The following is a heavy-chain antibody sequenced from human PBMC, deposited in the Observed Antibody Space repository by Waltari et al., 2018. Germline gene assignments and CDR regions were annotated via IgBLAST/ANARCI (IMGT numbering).Heavy chain of an antibody. CDR3: SSSSWPYYYYYGMDV. CDR2: IKSKTDGGTT. D-gene: IGHD6-13*01. J-gene: IGHJ6*02. CDR1: GFTFSNAW. V-gene: IGHV3-15*07. Sequence: EVQLVESGGGLVKPGGSLRLSCAASGFTFSNAWMNWVRQAPGKGLEWVGRIKSKTDGGTTDYAAPVKGRFTISRDDSKNTLYLQMNSLKTEDTAVYYCSSSSWPYYYYYGMDVWGQGTTVTVSS.